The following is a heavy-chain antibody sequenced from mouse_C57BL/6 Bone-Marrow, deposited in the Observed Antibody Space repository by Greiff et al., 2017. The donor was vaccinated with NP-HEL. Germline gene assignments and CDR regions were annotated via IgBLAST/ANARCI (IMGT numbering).Heavy chain of an antibody. Sequence: VKLQESGPELVKPGASVKISCKASGYAFSSSWMNWVKQRPGKGLEWIGRIYPGDGATNYNGKFKGKATLTADKSSSTAYMQLSSLTSEDSAVYFCASRGPTTADYWGQGTSVTVSS. CDR2: IYPGDGAT. J-gene: IGHJ4*01. CDR1: GYAFSSSW. CDR3: ASRGPTTADY. D-gene: IGHD1-2*01. V-gene: IGHV1-82*01.